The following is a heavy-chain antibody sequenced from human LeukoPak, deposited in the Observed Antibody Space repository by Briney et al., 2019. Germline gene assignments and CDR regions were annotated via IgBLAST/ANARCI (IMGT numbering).Heavy chain of an antibody. CDR2: INPSGST. CDR3: ARGRHDITMIVVVITSASYYLDV. D-gene: IGHD3-22*01. Sequence: SETLSLTCAVYGGSFSGYHWTWIRQSPGKGLEWIGDINPSGSTYYNPSVKSRLTISVDTSKNQFSLKLRSVTAADTAVYYCARGRHDITMIVVVITSASYYLDVWGKGTTVTVS. J-gene: IGHJ6*03. V-gene: IGHV4-34*01. CDR1: GGSFSGYH.